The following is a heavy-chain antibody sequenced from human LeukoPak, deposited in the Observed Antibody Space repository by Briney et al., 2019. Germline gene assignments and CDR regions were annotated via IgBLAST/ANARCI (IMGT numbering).Heavy chain of an antibody. Sequence: PSETLSLTCTVSGGSISSYYWSWIRQPPGKGLEWIGYIYYSGSTNYNPSLKSRVTISVDTSKNQFSLKLSSVTAADTAVYYCARDTTYCSGGSCYGDYYYYGMDVWGQGTTVTASS. V-gene: IGHV4-59*01. CDR3: ARDTTYCSGGSCYGDYYYYGMDV. J-gene: IGHJ6*02. CDR1: GGSISSYY. CDR2: IYYSGST. D-gene: IGHD2-15*01.